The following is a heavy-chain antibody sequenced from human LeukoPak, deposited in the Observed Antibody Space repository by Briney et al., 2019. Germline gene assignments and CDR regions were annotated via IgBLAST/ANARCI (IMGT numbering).Heavy chain of an antibody. V-gene: IGHV4-34*01. J-gene: IGHJ4*02. Sequence: SETLSLTCTVSGDSIDSYYWSWIRQPPGKGLEWIGEINHSGSTNYNPSLKSRVTISVDTSKSQFSLKLSSVTAADTAVYYCARGPNYGGNSKDFGYWGQGTLVTVSS. CDR2: INHSGST. CDR3: ARGPNYGGNSKDFGY. CDR1: GDSIDSYY. D-gene: IGHD4-23*01.